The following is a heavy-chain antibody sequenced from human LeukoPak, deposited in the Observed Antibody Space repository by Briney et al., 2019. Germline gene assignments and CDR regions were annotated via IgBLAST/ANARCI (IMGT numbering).Heavy chain of an antibody. Sequence: GGSLRLSCAASGFTFSSYAMSWVRQAPGKGLEWVSAMSGSGGSTYYADPVKGRFTISRDNSKNTLYLQMNSLRAEDTAVYYCAKVGGGYQLLYDYFDYWGQGTLVTVSS. CDR1: GFTFSSYA. J-gene: IGHJ4*02. CDR3: AKVGGGYQLLYDYFDY. CDR2: MSGSGGST. V-gene: IGHV3-23*01. D-gene: IGHD2-2*02.